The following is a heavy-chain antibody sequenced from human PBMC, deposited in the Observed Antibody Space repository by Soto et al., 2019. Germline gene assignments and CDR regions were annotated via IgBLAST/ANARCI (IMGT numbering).Heavy chain of an antibody. CDR3: AKERSEGYDFWSGYFDY. J-gene: IGHJ4*02. D-gene: IGHD3-3*01. V-gene: IGHV3-30*18. CDR1: GFTFSSYG. CDR2: ISYDGSNK. Sequence: GGSLRLSCAASGFTFSSYGMHWVRQAPGKGLEWVAVISYDGSNKYYADSVKGRFTISRDNSKNTLYLQMNSLRAEDTAVYYCAKERSEGYDFWSGYFDYWGQGTLVTVSS.